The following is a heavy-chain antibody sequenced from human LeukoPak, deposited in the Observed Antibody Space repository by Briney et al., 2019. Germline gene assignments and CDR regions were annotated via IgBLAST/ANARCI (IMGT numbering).Heavy chain of an antibody. V-gene: IGHV1-2*02. CDR2: IDPNSGGT. D-gene: IGHD3-9*01. CDR1: GYTFTDYY. CDR3: ARGARRLRYFDCPSDY. J-gene: IGHJ4*02. Sequence: GASVKVSCKASGYTFTDYYIHWVRQAPGQGLEWMGWIDPNSGGTNFAQKFQGRVTMTTDTSITTAYMELSRLRSDDTAVYYCARGARRLRYFDCPSDYWGQGTLVTVSS.